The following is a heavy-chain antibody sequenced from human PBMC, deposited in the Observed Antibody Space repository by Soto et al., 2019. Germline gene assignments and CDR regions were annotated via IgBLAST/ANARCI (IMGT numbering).Heavy chain of an antibody. D-gene: IGHD6-13*01. CDR2: ISAYNGNT. CDR3: AIDRGAASEPYYFDY. CDR1: GYTFTSYG. Sequence: ASVKVSCKASGYTFTSYGISWVRQAPGQGLEWMGWISAYNGNTNYAQKLQGRVTITTDTSTSTAYMELSSLRSEDTAVYYCAIDRGAASEPYYFDYWGQGTLVTVSS. J-gene: IGHJ4*02. V-gene: IGHV1-18*01.